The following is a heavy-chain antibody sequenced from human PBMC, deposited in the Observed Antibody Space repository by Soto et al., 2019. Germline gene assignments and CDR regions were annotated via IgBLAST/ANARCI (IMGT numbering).Heavy chain of an antibody. D-gene: IGHD6-6*01. J-gene: IGHJ6*02. CDR3: ARTRSFTLGFYYYSMDV. CDR2: IYPGDSDT. V-gene: IGHV5-51*01. Sequence: PGESLKISCQGSGSSFDSYSIGWVRQMAGTDLEWMGIIYPGDSDTRYSPSFPVQATISADKSLRTAYLQWTSLKASDTALYYCARTRSFTLGFYYYSMDVWGQGTTVTVSS. CDR1: GSSFDSYS.